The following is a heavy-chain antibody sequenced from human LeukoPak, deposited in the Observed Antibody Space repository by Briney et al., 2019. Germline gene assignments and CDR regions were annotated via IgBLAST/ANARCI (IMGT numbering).Heavy chain of an antibody. V-gene: IGHV4-61*02. Sequence: IPSETLSLTCTVSGGSISSGSYYWSWIRQPAGKGLEWIGRIYTSGSTNYNPSLKSRVTISVDTSRNQFSLKLSSVTAADTAVYYCARRGYSSSRRPGPVDYWGQGTLVTVSS. CDR1: GGSISSGSYY. CDR2: IYTSGST. CDR3: ARRGYSSSRRPGPVDY. J-gene: IGHJ4*02. D-gene: IGHD6-13*01.